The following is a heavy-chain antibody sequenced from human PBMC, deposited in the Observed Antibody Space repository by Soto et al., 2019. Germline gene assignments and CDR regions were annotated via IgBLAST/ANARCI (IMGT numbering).Heavy chain of an antibody. J-gene: IGHJ4*02. CDR2: IRSKAYGGTT. CDR1: GFTFGDYA. D-gene: IGHD1-26*01. Sequence: PGGSLRLSFTASGFTFGDYAMSWFRQAPGKGLEWVGFIRSKAYGGTTEYAASVKGRFTISRDDSKSIAYLQMNSLKTEDTAVYYCTRPHSGSYVGYYFDYGGQGTLVTVSS. CDR3: TRPHSGSYVGYYFDY. V-gene: IGHV3-49*03.